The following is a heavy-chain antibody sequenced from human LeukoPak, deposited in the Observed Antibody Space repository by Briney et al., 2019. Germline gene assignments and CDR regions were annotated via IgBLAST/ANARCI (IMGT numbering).Heavy chain of an antibody. CDR3: ARVVAERPYQFDY. CDR1: GGSISSYY. J-gene: IGHJ4*02. D-gene: IGHD2-15*01. CDR2: IYTSGST. V-gene: IGHV4-4*07. Sequence: SETLSLTCTVSGGSISSYYWSWIRQPAGKGLEWIGRIYTSGSTNYNPSLKSRVTISVDTSKNQFSLNLSSVTAADTAVCYCARVVAERPYQFDYWGQGTLVAVSS.